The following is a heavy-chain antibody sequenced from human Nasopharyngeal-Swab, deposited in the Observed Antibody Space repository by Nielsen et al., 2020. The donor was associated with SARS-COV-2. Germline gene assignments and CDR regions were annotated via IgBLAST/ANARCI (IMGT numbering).Heavy chain of an antibody. J-gene: IGHJ4*02. CDR1: GFTFSYYN. CDR2: ISSVGSII. V-gene: IGHV3-48*02. Sequence: GGSLRLSCAASGFTFSYYNMHWVRQAPGKGLEWVSYISSVGSIIYYADSVKGRFTISRDNAKNSTFLQMNSLRDEDTAVYYCARDPDWAGFGSVDYWGQGALVTVSS. CDR3: ARDPDWAGFGSVDY. D-gene: IGHD3-10*01.